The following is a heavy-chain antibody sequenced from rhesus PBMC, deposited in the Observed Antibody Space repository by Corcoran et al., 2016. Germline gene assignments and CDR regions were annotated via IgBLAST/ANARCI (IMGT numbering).Heavy chain of an antibody. CDR1: GFTFSDYY. Sequence: EVRLVESGGGLVQPGGSLRLSCAASGFTFSDYYMSWVRQAPRKGPEGVGFIRNKANGGTEEYAASVKGRFTNARDDSKSIASLQMNSLKTEDTAVYYCARSSGWSPGGFDYWGKGVLVTVSS. D-gene: IGHD6S26*01. CDR2: IRNKANGGTE. CDR3: ARSSGWSPGGFDY. J-gene: IGHJ4*01. V-gene: IGHV3-116*02.